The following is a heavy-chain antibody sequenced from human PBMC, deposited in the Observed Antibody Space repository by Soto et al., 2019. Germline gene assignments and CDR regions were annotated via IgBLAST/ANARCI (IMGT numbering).Heavy chain of an antibody. V-gene: IGHV2-5*02. D-gene: IGHD4-17*01. CDR1: GFSLTTSGVG. CDR2: IYWDDDK. Sequence: QITLKESGPTLVKPTQTLTLTCTFSGFSLTTSGVGVGWIRQPPGKALEWLALIYWDDDKRYSPSLKSRITINKDNSTKQVGLTMTNMDPADTATYFCAHRTTTVTWWFDPWGQGTLVTVSS. J-gene: IGHJ5*02. CDR3: AHRTTTVTWWFDP.